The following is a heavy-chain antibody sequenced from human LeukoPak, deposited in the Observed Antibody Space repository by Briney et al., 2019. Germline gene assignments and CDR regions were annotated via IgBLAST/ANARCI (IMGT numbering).Heavy chain of an antibody. CDR3: ARDYSGSLDY. Sequence: SETLSLTCTVPGGSLSSAHGWSWIRQPPGKGLEWIGYSQNSGCTNCNPSLKSRVTISVDTSKNQFSLKLSSVTAADTAVYYCARDYSGSLDYWGQGTLVTVSS. D-gene: IGHD3-10*01. CDR1: GGSLSSAHG. J-gene: IGHJ4*02. V-gene: IGHV4-61*01. CDR2: SQNSGCT.